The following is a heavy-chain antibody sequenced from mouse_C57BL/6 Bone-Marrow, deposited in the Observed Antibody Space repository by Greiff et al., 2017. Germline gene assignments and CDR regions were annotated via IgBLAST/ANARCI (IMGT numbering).Heavy chain of an antibody. J-gene: IGHJ4*01. CDR3: AREFITTVVAPYAMDY. D-gene: IGHD1-1*01. CDR1: GYAFTNYL. Sequence: QVQLQQSGAELVRPGPSVKVSCKASGYAFTNYLIEWVKQRPGQGLEWIGVINPGSGGTNYNEKFKGKATLTADKSSSTAYMQRSSLTSEDSAVYFCAREFITTVVAPYAMDYWGQGTSVTVSS. V-gene: IGHV1-54*01. CDR2: INPGSGGT.